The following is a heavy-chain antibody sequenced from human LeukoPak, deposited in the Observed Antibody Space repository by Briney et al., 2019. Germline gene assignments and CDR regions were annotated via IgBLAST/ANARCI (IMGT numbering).Heavy chain of an antibody. D-gene: IGHD3-22*01. V-gene: IGHV3-73*01. CDR2: IRSKANSYAT. Sequence: PGGSLRLSCAASGFTFSGSAMHWVRQASGKGLEWVGRIRSKANSYATAYAASVKGRFTISRDDSKNTAYLQMNSLKTEDTAVYYCTLDQDYYDSSGYTARGDYWGQGTLVTVSS. CDR3: TLDQDYYDSSGYTARGDY. J-gene: IGHJ4*02. CDR1: GFTFSGSA.